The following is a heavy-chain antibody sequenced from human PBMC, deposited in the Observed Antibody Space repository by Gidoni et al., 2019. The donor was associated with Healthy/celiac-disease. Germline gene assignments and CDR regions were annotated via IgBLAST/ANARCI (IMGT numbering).Heavy chain of an antibody. D-gene: IGHD2-2*01. CDR1: GFTFSSYA. Sequence: VQLVESGGGLVQPGGSLRLSCSASGFTFSSYAMHWVRQAPGKGLEYVSAISSNGGSTYYADSVKGRFTISRDNSKNTLYLQMSSLRAEDTAVYYCVKGDIVVVPAAIFDYWGQGTLVTVSS. V-gene: IGHV3-64D*06. CDR3: VKGDIVVVPAAIFDY. J-gene: IGHJ4*02. CDR2: ISSNGGST.